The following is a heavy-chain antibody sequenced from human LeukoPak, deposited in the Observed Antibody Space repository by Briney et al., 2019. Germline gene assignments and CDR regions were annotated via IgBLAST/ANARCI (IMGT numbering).Heavy chain of an antibody. CDR2: IYYSGST. CDR1: GGSISSSSYY. Sequence: PSETLSLTCTVSGGSISSSSYYWGWIRQPPGKGLEWIGSIYYSGSTYYNPSLKSRVTISVDTSKNQFSLKLSSVTAADTAVYYCASFTVTTGMDYWGQGTLVTVSS. J-gene: IGHJ4*02. D-gene: IGHD4-17*01. CDR3: ASFTVTTGMDY. V-gene: IGHV4-39*07.